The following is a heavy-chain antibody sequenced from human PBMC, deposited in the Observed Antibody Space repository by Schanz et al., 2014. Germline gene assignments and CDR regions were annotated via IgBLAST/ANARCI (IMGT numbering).Heavy chain of an antibody. CDR1: GFNFSSYA. D-gene: IGHD3-10*01. CDR2: ISSGGGST. V-gene: IGHV3-23*01. Sequence: EVHLLESGGGLVPPGGSLRLSCAASGFNFSSYAMSWVRQAPGKGLEWVSSISSGGGSTYYADSVKGRFTISRDNSKNSLYLQMNSLRAEDTAVYYCARIGGSVFDYWAQGTLVTVSS. J-gene: IGHJ4*02. CDR3: ARIGGSVFDY.